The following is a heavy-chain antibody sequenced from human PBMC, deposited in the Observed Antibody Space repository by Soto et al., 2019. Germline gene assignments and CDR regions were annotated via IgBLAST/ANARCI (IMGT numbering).Heavy chain of an antibody. CDR1: GFTFSSYG. J-gene: IGHJ6*01. Sequence: PGGSLRLSCAASGFTFSSYGMHWVRQVPCKGLEWVAVMSYDGSNKYYADSVKGRFTISRDNSKNTLYLQMHSLRAEDTAVYYCANDLEQLTDYYYYGMDVWGQGTTVTVSS. CDR2: MSYDGSNK. V-gene: IGHV3-30*18. D-gene: IGHD6-13*01. CDR3: ANDLEQLTDYYYYGMDV.